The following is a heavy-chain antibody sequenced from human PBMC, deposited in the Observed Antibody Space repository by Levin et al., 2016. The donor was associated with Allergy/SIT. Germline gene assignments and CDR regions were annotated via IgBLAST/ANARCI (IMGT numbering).Heavy chain of an antibody. CDR2: INPNSGGT. V-gene: IGHV1-2*02. Sequence: WVRQAPGQGLEWMGWINPNSGGTNYAQKFQGRVTMTRDTSISTAYMELSRLRSDDTAVYYCARDRYSSSRGYYYYYGMDVWGQGTTVTVSS. J-gene: IGHJ6*02. D-gene: IGHD6-6*01. CDR3: ARDRYSSSRGYYYYYGMDV.